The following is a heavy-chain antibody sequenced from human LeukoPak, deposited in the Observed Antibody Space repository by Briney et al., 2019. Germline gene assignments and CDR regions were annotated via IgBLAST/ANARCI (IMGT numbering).Heavy chain of an antibody. CDR3: ARDRVYGSGIRT. V-gene: IGHV3-66*01. J-gene: IGHJ4*02. Sequence: GGSLKLSCVASGFNVSDDYMTWVRQAPGKGLEWVSVIYTSGRSDYVDSVKGRFNISRNNTKNTVYLQMNSLTVEDTAVYYCARDRVYGSGIRTWGQGTLVTVSS. CDR1: GFNVSDDY. D-gene: IGHD3-10*01. CDR2: IYTSGRS.